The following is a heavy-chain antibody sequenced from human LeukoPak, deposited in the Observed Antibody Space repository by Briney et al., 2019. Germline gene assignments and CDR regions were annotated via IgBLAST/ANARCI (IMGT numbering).Heavy chain of an antibody. CDR2: ISSDGSST. CDR1: GFTFSNYW. V-gene: IGHV3-74*01. Sequence: GGSLRLSCAASGFTFSNYWMHWVRQAPGKGLVWVSRISSDGSSTIYADSVKGRFTISRDDSKNTLYLQMNSLRAEDTAVYHRATDRKGGNVPGFFDNWGQGTLVTVSS. D-gene: IGHD3-16*01. CDR3: ATDRKGGNVPGFFDN. J-gene: IGHJ4*02.